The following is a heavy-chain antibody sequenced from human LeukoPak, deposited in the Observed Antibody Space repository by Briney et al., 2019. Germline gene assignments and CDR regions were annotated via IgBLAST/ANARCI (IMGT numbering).Heavy chain of an antibody. D-gene: IGHD1-26*01. V-gene: IGHV3-23*01. Sequence: GGSLRLSCVTSGFTFSSYAISWVRQAPGKGLEWVSVISGSGGTTYYADSVKGRFTISRDNSKSTLYLQMNSLRAEDTAVYYCAKDTSGSTSYSYHYGMDVWGQGTTVTVSS. CDR1: GFTFSSYA. CDR3: AKDTSGSTSYSYHYGMDV. CDR2: ISGSGGTT. J-gene: IGHJ6*02.